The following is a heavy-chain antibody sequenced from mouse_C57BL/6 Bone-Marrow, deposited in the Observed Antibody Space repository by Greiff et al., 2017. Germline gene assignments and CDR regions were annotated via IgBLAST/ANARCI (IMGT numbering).Heavy chain of an antibody. J-gene: IGHJ1*03. D-gene: IGHD1-2*01. Sequence: DVKLQESGPELVKPGASVKIPCKASGYTFTDYNMDWVQQSHGKSLEWIGDINPNNGGTIYHQKFKGKATLTVDKSSSTAYMELRSLTSEDTAVYYCARDGRYWYFDVWGTGTTVTVSS. CDR1: GYTFTDYN. CDR2: INPNNGGT. V-gene: IGHV1-18*01. CDR3: ARDGRYWYFDV.